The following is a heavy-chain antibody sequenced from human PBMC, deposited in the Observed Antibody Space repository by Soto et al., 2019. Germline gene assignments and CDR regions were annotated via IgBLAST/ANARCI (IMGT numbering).Heavy chain of an antibody. CDR1: GGSISSYY. V-gene: IGHV4-59*01. CDR3: ARRYGASFDY. Sequence: SETLSLTCTVSGGSISSYYWSWIRQPPGKGLEWIGYIYYSGSTNYNPPLKSRVTISVDTSKNQFSLKLSSVTAADTAVYYCARRYGASFDYWGQGTLVTVSP. CDR2: IYYSGST. J-gene: IGHJ4*02. D-gene: IGHD4-17*01.